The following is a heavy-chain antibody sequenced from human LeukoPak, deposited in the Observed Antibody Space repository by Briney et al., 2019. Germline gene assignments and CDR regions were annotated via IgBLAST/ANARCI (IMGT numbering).Heavy chain of an antibody. D-gene: IGHD2-2*02. Sequence: SETLSLTCAVYGGSFSGYYWSWIRQPPGKGLEWIGEINHSGSTNYNPSLKSRVTISVDTSKSQFSLKLSSVTAADTAVYYCARVVVAAAIPYFDYWGQGTLVTVSS. J-gene: IGHJ4*02. CDR1: GGSFSGYY. CDR2: INHSGST. V-gene: IGHV4-34*01. CDR3: ARVVVAAAIPYFDY.